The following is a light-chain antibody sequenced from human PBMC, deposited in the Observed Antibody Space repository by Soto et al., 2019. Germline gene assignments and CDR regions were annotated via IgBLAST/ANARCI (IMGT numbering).Light chain of an antibody. Sequence: QSVLTQPPSASGSPGQSVTISCTGTSSDVGGYNYVSWYQQYPGKAPKLLIYEVTKRPSGVPDRFSGSKSDNTASLTVSGLQIDDESDYYCSSYTTSVRVFGTGTKGTVL. CDR3: SSYTTSVRV. V-gene: IGLV2-8*01. J-gene: IGLJ1*01. CDR2: EVT. CDR1: SSDVGGYNY.